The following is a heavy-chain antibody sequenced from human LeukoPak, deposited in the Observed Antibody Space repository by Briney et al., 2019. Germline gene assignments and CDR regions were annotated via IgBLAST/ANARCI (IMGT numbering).Heavy chain of an antibody. J-gene: IGHJ5*01. Sequence: GGSLRLSCAASGFTFSSYSMNWVRQAPGKGLEWVSSISSSSSYIYYADSVRGRFTISRDNAKNSLYLQMNSLRAEDTAVYYCAKDPRFGELWFDYWGQGTLVTVSS. V-gene: IGHV3-21*04. D-gene: IGHD3-10*01. CDR2: ISSSSSYI. CDR3: AKDPRFGELWFDY. CDR1: GFTFSSYS.